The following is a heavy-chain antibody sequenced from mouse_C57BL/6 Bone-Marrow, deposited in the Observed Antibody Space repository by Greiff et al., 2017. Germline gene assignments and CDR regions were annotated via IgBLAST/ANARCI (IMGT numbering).Heavy chain of an antibody. J-gene: IGHJ3*01. CDR3: AREEILRWWFAY. CDR2: IYPRSGNT. D-gene: IGHD1-1*01. CDR1: GYTFTSYG. V-gene: IGHV1-81*01. Sequence: QVQLQQSGAELARPGASVKLSCKASGYTFTSYGISWVKQRTGQGLEWIGEIYPRSGNTYYNEKFKGKATLTADKSSSTAYMELRSLTSEDSAVYVCAREEILRWWFAYGGQGTLVTVSA.